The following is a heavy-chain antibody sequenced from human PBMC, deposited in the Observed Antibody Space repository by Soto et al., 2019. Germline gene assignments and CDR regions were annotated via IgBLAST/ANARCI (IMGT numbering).Heavy chain of an antibody. CDR3: ARDIGGSYYFDY. CDR1: GFTFSSYA. J-gene: IGHJ4*02. Sequence: GGSLRLSCAASGFTFSSYAMHWVRQAPGKGLEWVAVISYDGSNKYYADSVKGRFTISRDNSKNTLYLQMNSLRAEDTAVYYCARDIGGSYYFDYWGRGTLVTVSS. V-gene: IGHV3-30*04. CDR2: ISYDGSNK. D-gene: IGHD1-26*01.